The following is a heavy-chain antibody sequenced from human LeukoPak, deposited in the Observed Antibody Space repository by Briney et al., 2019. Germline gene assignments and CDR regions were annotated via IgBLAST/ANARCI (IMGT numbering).Heavy chain of an antibody. D-gene: IGHD6-6*01. CDR1: GFSLSTSGMC. CDR2: IDWDDDK. Sequence: SGPTLVNPTQTLTLTCTFSGFSLSTSGMCVSWIRQPPGKALEWLARIDWDDDKYYSTSLKTRLTISKDTSKNQVVLTMTNMDPVDTATYYCARTIAARPYDYYYYMDVWGKGTTVTVSS. J-gene: IGHJ6*03. CDR3: ARTIAARPYDYYYYMDV. V-gene: IGHV2-70*11.